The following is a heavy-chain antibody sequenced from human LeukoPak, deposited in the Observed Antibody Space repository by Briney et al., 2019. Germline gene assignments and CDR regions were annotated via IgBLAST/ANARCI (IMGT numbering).Heavy chain of an antibody. CDR2: IYYSGST. Sequence: SETLSLTCTVSGYSISSGYYWGWIRQPPGKGLEWIGSIYYSGSTYYNPSLKSRVTISVDTSKNQFSLKLSSVTAADTAVYYCASFTVVTQYWGQGTLVTVSS. CDR3: ASFTVVTQY. CDR1: GYSISSGYY. D-gene: IGHD4-23*01. V-gene: IGHV4-38-2*02. J-gene: IGHJ4*02.